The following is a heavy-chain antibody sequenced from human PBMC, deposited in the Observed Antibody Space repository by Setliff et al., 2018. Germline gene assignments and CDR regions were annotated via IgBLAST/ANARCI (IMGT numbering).Heavy chain of an antibody. V-gene: IGHV4-39*07. J-gene: IGHJ6*02. Sequence: SETLSLTCTVSGGSISSSSYYWGWIRQPPGKGLEWIGSIYYSGSTYYNPSLKSRVTISVDTSKNQFSLKLSSVTAADTPVYYCARVSQYSSGWYYYYYYGMDVWGQGTTVTVSS. CDR3: ARVSQYSSGWYYYYYYGMDV. CDR2: IYYSGST. D-gene: IGHD6-19*01. CDR1: GGSISSSSYY.